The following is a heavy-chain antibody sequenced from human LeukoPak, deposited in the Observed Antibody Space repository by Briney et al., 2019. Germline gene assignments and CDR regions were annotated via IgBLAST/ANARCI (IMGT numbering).Heavy chain of an antibody. CDR2: IYSSASA. J-gene: IGHJ3*02. CDR1: GDSISYHY. V-gene: IGHV4-4*07. Sequence: PSETLSLTCTVSGDSISYHYWSWIRQPAGKGLEWIGRIYSSASANYNPSLKSRVTMSLDTSKNQFSLNLTSVTAADTAVYYCARENCSGGSCYSSDAFDIWGQGTMVTVSS. CDR3: ARENCSGGSCYSSDAFDI. D-gene: IGHD2-15*01.